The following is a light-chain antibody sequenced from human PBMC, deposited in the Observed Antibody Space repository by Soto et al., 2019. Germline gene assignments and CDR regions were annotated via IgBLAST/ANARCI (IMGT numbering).Light chain of an antibody. Sequence: AIQLTQSPSSLSASVGDRVTITCRASQGISNALAWYQQKPGKAPKVLIYDASSLQSGAPSRFSGSGSGTDFTHTISSLQPEDFVIYYCQHFDSYPITFGQGTRLEIK. CDR2: DAS. CDR3: QHFDSYPIT. CDR1: QGISNA. J-gene: IGKJ5*01. V-gene: IGKV1-13*02.